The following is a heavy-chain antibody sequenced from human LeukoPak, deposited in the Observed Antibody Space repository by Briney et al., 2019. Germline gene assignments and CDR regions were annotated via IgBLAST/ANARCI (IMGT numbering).Heavy chain of an antibody. CDR2: ISGSGGTA. Sequence: GGSLRLSCAASGFTFSIYAMSWVRQAPGKGLEWVSAISGSGGTAYYADSVTGRFTISRDNSKNTLYLQMNSLRVEDTAVYYCGRNLFGAAAGGDCGGQEPLVTVSS. D-gene: IGHD6-13*01. CDR1: GFTFSIYA. CDR3: GRNLFGAAAGGDC. V-gene: IGHV3-23*01. J-gene: IGHJ4*02.